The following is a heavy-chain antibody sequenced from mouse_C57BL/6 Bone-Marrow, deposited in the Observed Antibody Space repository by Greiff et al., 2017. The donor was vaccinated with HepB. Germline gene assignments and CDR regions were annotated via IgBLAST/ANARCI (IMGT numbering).Heavy chain of an antibody. Sequence: VKLVESGPGLVAPSQSLSITCTVSGFSLTSYGVDWVRQSPGKGLEWLGVIWGVGSTNYTSALKSRLSISKDNSKSQVFLKMNSLQTDDTAMYYCASGNWFAYWGQGTLVTVSA. CDR3: ASGNWFAY. J-gene: IGHJ3*01. V-gene: IGHV2-6*01. CDR1: GFSLTSYG. CDR2: IWGVGST.